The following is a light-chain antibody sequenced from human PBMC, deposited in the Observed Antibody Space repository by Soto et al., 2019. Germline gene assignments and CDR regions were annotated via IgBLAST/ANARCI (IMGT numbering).Light chain of an antibody. Sequence: EMVLTQSPGTLSVSAGERATLSCKASQSISSNSLAWYQQKPGQAPRLIFYGASSRATGIPDRFIGSGSGTHLTLTISRLEPEDFAPYYCQQYGSSPRISFGQGTRLEIK. V-gene: IGKV3-20*01. CDR2: GAS. CDR3: QQYGSSPRIS. J-gene: IGKJ5*01. CDR1: QSISSNS.